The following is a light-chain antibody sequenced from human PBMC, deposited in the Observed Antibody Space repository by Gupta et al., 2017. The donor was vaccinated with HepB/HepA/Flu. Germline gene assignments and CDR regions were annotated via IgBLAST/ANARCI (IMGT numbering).Light chain of an antibody. CDR3: AAWDDSRSGWV. V-gene: IGLV1-47*01. CDR2: RNN. CDR1: SSNIGSNY. J-gene: IGLJ3*02. Sequence: QSVLTQPPSASGTPGQRVTISCSGSSSNIGSNYVYWYQQLPGTAPKLLIYRNNQRPSGVPDRFSGSKSGTYASLAISGLRSEDEADDYCAAWDDSRSGWVFGGGTKLTVL.